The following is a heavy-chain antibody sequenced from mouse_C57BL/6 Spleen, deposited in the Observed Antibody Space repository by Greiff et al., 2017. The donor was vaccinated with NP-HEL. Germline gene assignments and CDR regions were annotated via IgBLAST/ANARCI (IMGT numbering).Heavy chain of an antibody. J-gene: IGHJ2*01. Sequence: QVQLKQPGAELVMPGASVKLSCKASGYTFTSYWMHWVKQRPGQGLEWIGEIDPSDSYTNYNQKFKGKSTLTVDKSSSTAYMQLSSLTSEDSAVYYCARWVTTVVDYFDYWGQGTTLTVSS. D-gene: IGHD1-1*01. V-gene: IGHV1-69*01. CDR1: GYTFTSYW. CDR2: IDPSDSYT. CDR3: ARWVTTVVDYFDY.